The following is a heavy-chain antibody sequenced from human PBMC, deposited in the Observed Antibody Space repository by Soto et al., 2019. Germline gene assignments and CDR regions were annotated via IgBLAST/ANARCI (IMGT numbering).Heavy chain of an antibody. D-gene: IGHD4-17*01. CDR2: INHSGST. J-gene: IGHJ5*02. V-gene: IGHV4-34*01. Sequence: PSYTPALTCAVSGCSISISMDYVCLIRQPPWKGLEWIGEINHSGSTNYKPSLKSRVTISVDTSKNQFSLKLSSVTAADTAVYYCARRRNYGGHFDPWGQGTLVTVSS. CDR1: GCSISISMDY. CDR3: ARRRNYGGHFDP.